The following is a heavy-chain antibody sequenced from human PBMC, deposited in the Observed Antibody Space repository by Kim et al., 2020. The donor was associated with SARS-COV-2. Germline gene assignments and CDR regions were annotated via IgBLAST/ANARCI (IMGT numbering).Heavy chain of an antibody. CDR1: GFTFSSYG. CDR3: ARTTPGIAAAGPNYYYYGMDV. J-gene: IGHJ6*02. D-gene: IGHD6-13*01. CDR2: IWYDGSNK. Sequence: GGSLRLSCAASGFTFSSYGMHWVRQAPGKGLEWVAVIWYDGSNKYYADSVKGRFTISRDNSKNTLYLQMNSLRAEDTAVYYCARTTPGIAAAGPNYYYYGMDVWGQGTTVTVSS. V-gene: IGHV3-33*01.